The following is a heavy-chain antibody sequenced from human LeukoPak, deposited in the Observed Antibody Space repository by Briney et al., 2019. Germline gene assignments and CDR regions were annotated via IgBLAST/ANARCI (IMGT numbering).Heavy chain of an antibody. CDR3: ARDHLPDCSSTSCSTNWFDP. V-gene: IGHV4-59*01. CDR1: GGSISSYY. D-gene: IGHD2-2*01. Sequence: SETLSLTCTVSGGSISSYYWSWIRQPPGKGLGWIGYIYYSGSTNYNPSLKSRVTISVATSKNQFSLKLSSVTAADTAVYHCARDHLPDCSSTSCSTNWFDPWGQGTLVTVSS. CDR2: IYYSGST. J-gene: IGHJ5*02.